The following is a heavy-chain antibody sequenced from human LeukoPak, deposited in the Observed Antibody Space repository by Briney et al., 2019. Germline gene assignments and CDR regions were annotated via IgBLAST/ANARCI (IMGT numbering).Heavy chain of an antibody. V-gene: IGHV1-69-2*01. D-gene: IGHD3-3*01. Sequence: ASVKVSCKVSGYTFTDYYMHWVQQDPGKGLEWMGLVDPEDGETIYAEKFQGRVTITADTSTDTAYMELSSLRSEDTAVYYCATSLRFLEWLFDYWGQGTLVTVSS. J-gene: IGHJ4*02. CDR1: GYTFTDYY. CDR2: VDPEDGET. CDR3: ATSLRFLEWLFDY.